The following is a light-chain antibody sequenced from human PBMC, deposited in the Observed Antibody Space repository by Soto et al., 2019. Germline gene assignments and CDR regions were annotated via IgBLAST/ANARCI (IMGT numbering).Light chain of an antibody. J-gene: IGLJ1*01. CDR2: KGP. CDR1: SSDVGAYNS. CDR3: CFSAPDSTYV. Sequence: QSALAQPASESGSPVQWVTISCTGTSSDVGAYNSVSWYQQHPDKAPQLMIYKGPQQPSADPTRFSGSTSGTAASLTISGLQAGDEADYFCCFSAPDSTYVFGTESKVTAL. V-gene: IGLV2-23*01.